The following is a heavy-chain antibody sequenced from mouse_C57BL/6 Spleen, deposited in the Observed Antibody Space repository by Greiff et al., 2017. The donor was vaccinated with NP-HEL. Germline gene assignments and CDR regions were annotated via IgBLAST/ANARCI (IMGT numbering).Heavy chain of an antibody. CDR2: INPSNGGT. CDR1: GYTFTSYW. Sequence: QVQLQQPGTELVKPGASVKLSCKASGYTFTSYWMHWVKQRPGQGLEWIGNINPSNGGTNYNEKFKSKATLTVDKSSSTAYMQLSSLTSEDSAVXYCARPHYYGSSYWYFDVWGTGTTVTVSS. CDR3: ARPHYYGSSYWYFDV. V-gene: IGHV1-53*01. J-gene: IGHJ1*03. D-gene: IGHD1-1*01.